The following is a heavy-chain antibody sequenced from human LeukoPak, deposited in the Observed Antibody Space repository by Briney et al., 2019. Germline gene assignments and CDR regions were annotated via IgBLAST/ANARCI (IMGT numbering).Heavy chain of an antibody. CDR1: GYTFTGYY. CDR3: ARGLGYDILTGYDY. V-gene: IGHV1-2*04. J-gene: IGHJ4*02. D-gene: IGHD3-9*01. Sequence: GASVKVSCKASGYTFTGYYMHWVRQAPGQGLEWMXXXNPNSGGTNYAQKFQGWVTMTRDTSISTAYMELSRLRSDDTAVYYCARGLGYDILTGYDYWGQGTLVTVSS. CDR2: XNPNSGGT.